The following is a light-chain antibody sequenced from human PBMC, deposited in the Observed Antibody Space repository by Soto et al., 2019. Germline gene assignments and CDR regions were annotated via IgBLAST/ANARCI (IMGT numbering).Light chain of an antibody. J-gene: IGKJ2*01. V-gene: IGKV1-5*03. CDR3: QQYNSYSSYT. Sequence: DIQMTQSPSTLSASVGDRVTITCRASQSISSWLAWYQQKPGKAPKLLIYKASSLESGVPSRFSGSGSGTEFTLTISSRQSDDFSTYYCQQYNSYSSYTFGQGTKLEIK. CDR2: KAS. CDR1: QSISSW.